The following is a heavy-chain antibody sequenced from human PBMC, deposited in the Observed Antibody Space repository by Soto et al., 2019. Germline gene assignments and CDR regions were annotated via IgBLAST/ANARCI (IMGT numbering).Heavy chain of an antibody. Sequence: EVQLLESGGALVQPGGSLRLSCAASGITLSSSAMSWVRQAPGKGLEWVSSMSASGTSTYYADSVKGRFTIARDSSKNTLDLQMNSLRAEDTAVYYGARRGGSARWYWVDPGGQGTLVTVSS. V-gene: IGHV3-23*01. J-gene: IGHJ5*02. CDR3: ARRGGSARWYWVDP. CDR2: MSASGTST. CDR1: GITLSSSA. D-gene: IGHD2-15*01.